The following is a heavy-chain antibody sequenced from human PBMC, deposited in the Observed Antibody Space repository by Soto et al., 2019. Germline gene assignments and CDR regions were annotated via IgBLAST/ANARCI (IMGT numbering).Heavy chain of an antibody. D-gene: IGHD6-13*01. Sequence: QVQLVESGGGVVQPGRSLRLSCAASGFTFSSYAMHWVRQAPGKGLEWVAVISYDGSNKYYADSVKGRFTISRDNSKNTLYLQMNSLRAEDTAVYYCARDARLTWYSSSHFEYWGQGTLVTVSS. CDR1: GFTFSSYA. CDR3: ARDARLTWYSSSHFEY. V-gene: IGHV3-30-3*01. J-gene: IGHJ4*02. CDR2: ISYDGSNK.